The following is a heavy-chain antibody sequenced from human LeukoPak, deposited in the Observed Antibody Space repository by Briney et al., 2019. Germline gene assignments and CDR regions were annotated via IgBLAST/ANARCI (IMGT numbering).Heavy chain of an antibody. Sequence: ASVKVSCKASGYTFTSYGISWVRQAPGQGLEWMGWISAYNGNTNYAQKLQGRVTMTTDTSTSTAYMELRSLRSDDTAVYYCARDLGGATVTTNYFDYWGQGTLVTVSS. CDR1: GYTFTSYG. D-gene: IGHD4-17*01. CDR3: ARDLGGATVTTNYFDY. CDR2: ISAYNGNT. V-gene: IGHV1-18*01. J-gene: IGHJ4*02.